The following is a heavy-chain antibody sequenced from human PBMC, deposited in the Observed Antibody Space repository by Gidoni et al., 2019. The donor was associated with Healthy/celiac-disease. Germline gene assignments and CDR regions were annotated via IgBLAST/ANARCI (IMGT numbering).Heavy chain of an antibody. CDR1: GFTFSNAW. J-gene: IGHJ3*02. V-gene: IGHV3-15*01. D-gene: IGHD6-6*01. Sequence: EVQLVESGGGLVKHGGSLRLSCAASGFTFSNAWMSWVRQAPGKGLEWVGRIKSKTDGGTTDYAAPVKGRFTISRDDSKNTLYLQMNSLKTEDTAVYYCTTDSEYSSSPEAFDIWGQGTMVTVSS. CDR3: TTDSEYSSSPEAFDI. CDR2: IKSKTDGGTT.